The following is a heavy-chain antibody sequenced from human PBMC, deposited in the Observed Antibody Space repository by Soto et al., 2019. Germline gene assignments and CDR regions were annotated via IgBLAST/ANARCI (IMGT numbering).Heavy chain of an antibody. Sequence: QVQLVQSGAEVKKPGSSVKVSCKASGGTFSSYPVAWVRLAPGQGLEWMGGIIPIFGKVNSAQKFQGRVTITADESTSTAYMELRSLTSEDTALYYCARPRTVATTKGYDYGCQGTLVTVSS. D-gene: IGHD1-7*01. CDR1: GGTFSSYP. J-gene: IGHJ4*02. V-gene: IGHV1-69*01. CDR3: ARPRTVATTKGYDY. CDR2: IIPIFGKV.